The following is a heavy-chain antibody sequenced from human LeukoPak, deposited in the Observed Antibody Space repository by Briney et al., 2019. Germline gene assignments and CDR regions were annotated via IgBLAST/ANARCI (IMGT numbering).Heavy chain of an antibody. V-gene: IGHV3-23*01. CDR3: AKDGGLWVSAHWGDS. Sequence: PGGSLRLSCEASGFTFSSYTMSRVRQAPGKGLEWVSAITTSDGNTYYADSVRGRFTVSRDNSKNTLFLQMNSLRAEDTAVYYCAKDGGLWVSAHWGDSWGRGTLVTVSS. J-gene: IGHJ4*02. D-gene: IGHD7-27*01. CDR1: GFTFSSYT. CDR2: ITTSDGNT.